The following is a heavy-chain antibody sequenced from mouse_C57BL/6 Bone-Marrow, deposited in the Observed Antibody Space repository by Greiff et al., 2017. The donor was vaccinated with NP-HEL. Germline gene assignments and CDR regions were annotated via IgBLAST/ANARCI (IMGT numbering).Heavy chain of an antibody. V-gene: IGHV1-59*01. CDR3: ARFGSSFHYYAMDY. J-gene: IGHJ4*01. CDR2: IDPSDSYT. CDR1: GYTFTSYW. D-gene: IGHD1-1*01. Sequence: QVQLQQPGAELVRPGTSVKLSCKASGYTFTSYWMHWVKQRPGQGLEWIGVIDPSDSYTNYNQKFKGKATLTVDTSSSTAYMQLSSLTSEDSAVYYWARFGSSFHYYAMDYWGQGTSVTVSS.